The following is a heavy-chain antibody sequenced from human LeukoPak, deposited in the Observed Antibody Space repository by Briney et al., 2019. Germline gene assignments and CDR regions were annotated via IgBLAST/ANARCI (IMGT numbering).Heavy chain of an antibody. V-gene: IGHV4-61*02. CDR2: IYTSGST. J-gene: IGHJ5*02. D-gene: IGHD3-10*01. CDR3: ARARITMVRGVIVGLNWFDP. CDR1: GGPISSGSYY. Sequence: SETLSLTCTVSGGPISSGSYYWSWIRQPAGKGLEWIGRIYTSGSTNYNPSLKSRVTISVDTSKNQFSLKLSSVTAADTAVYYCARARITMVRGVIVGLNWFDPWGQGTLVTVSS.